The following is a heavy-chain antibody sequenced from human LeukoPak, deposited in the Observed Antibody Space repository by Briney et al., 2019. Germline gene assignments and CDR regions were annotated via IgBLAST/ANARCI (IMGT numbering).Heavy chain of an antibody. CDR3: ARVGQWLPDWFDP. CDR1: GGSISGYY. Sequence: PSETLSLTCTVPGGSISGYYWSWIRQPPGQGLEWIGYIHYSGSTNYNPSLKGRVTISLDMPKNQFSLKLNSMTAADTAVYYCARVGQWLPDWFDPWGQGTLVSVSS. CDR2: IHYSGST. V-gene: IGHV4-59*01. D-gene: IGHD6-19*01. J-gene: IGHJ5*02.